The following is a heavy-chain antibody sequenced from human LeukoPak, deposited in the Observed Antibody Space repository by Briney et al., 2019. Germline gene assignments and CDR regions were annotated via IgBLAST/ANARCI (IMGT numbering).Heavy chain of an antibody. CDR3: ARAGYVYYYDS. CDR2: ISSSSSYI. Sequence: GGSLRLSCAASGFTVSSNYMSWVRQAPGKGLEWVSSISSSSSYIYYADSVKGRFTISRDNAKNSLYLQMNSLRAEDTAVYYCARAGYVYYYDSWGQGTLVTVSS. CDR1: GFTVSSNY. D-gene: IGHD3-22*01. J-gene: IGHJ4*02. V-gene: IGHV3-21*01.